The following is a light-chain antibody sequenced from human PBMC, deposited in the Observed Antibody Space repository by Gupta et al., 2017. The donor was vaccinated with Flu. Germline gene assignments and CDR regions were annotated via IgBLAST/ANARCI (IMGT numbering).Light chain of an antibody. CDR2: KAS. J-gene: IGKJ2*01. CDR3: QQYTRYPYT. V-gene: IGKV1-5*03. CDR1: QSINNW. Sequence: DIQMTQSPSTLSASVGDRVTVTCRASQSINNWLAWYQQKPGQAPKLLIYKASSLESGVPSRFSGSGSGTEFTLTISSLQPDDFATYYCQQYTRYPYTFGQGTKLEIK.